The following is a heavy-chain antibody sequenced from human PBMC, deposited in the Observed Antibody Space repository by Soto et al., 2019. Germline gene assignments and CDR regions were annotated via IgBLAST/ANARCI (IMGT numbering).Heavy chain of an antibody. D-gene: IGHD6-13*01. V-gene: IGHV4-4*07. J-gene: IGHJ4*02. Sequence: SETLSLTCTVSGGSISSYYWSWIRQPAGKGLEWIGRIYTSGSTNYSPSLKSRVTMSVDTSKNQFSLKLSSVTAADTAVYYCARARRIAAAMAYFDYWGQGTLVTVSS. CDR3: ARARRIAAAMAYFDY. CDR2: IYTSGST. CDR1: GGSISSYY.